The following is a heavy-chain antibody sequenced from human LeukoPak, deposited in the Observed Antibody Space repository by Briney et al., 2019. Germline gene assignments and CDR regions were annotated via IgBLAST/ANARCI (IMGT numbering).Heavy chain of an antibody. D-gene: IGHD2-8*01. J-gene: IGHJ5*02. Sequence: GRSLRLSCAASGFTFSSYAMHWVRQAPGKGLEWVAVISYDGSNKYYADSVKGRFTISRDNSKNTLYLQMNSLRAEDTAVYYCARDPLVYAVSGWFDPWGQGTLVTVSS. CDR1: GFTFSSYA. V-gene: IGHV3-30-3*01. CDR2: ISYDGSNK. CDR3: ARDPLVYAVSGWFDP.